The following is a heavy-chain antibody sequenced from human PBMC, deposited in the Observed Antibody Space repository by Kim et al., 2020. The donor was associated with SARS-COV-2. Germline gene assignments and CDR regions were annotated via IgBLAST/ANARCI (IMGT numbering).Heavy chain of an antibody. Sequence: YHPSLKSRVTISVDTSKNQFSLKLSSVTAADTAVYYCAGGGPGAVAGLDYWGQGTLVTVSS. J-gene: IGHJ4*02. D-gene: IGHD6-19*01. CDR3: AGGGPGAVAGLDY. V-gene: IGHV4-34*01.